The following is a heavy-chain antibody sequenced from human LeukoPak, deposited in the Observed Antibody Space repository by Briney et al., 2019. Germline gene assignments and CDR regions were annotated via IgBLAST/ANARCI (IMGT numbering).Heavy chain of an antibody. CDR1: GGSISSSSYS. D-gene: IGHD2-15*01. V-gene: IGHV4-39*01. CDR3: ASWEYCSGGSCHPFDY. Sequence: SETLSLTCTVSGGSISSSSYSWGWIRQPPGKGLEWIGSIYYSGSTYYNPSLKSRVTISVDTSKNQFSLKLSSVTAADTAVYYCASWEYCSGGSCHPFDYWGQGTLVTVSS. J-gene: IGHJ4*02. CDR2: IYYSGST.